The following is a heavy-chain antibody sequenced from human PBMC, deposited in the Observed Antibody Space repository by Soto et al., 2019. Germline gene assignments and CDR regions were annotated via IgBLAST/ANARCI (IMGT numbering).Heavy chain of an antibody. Sequence: GGSLRLSCAASGFTFSSYSMNWVRQAPGKGLEWVSSISSSSSYIYYADSVKGRFTISRDNAKNSLYLQMNSLRAEDTAVYYCAKQYCSSTSCYVDDAFDIWGQGTMVTVSS. CDR2: ISSSSSYI. CDR3: AKQYCSSTSCYVDDAFDI. D-gene: IGHD2-2*01. CDR1: GFTFSSYS. J-gene: IGHJ3*02. V-gene: IGHV3-21*01.